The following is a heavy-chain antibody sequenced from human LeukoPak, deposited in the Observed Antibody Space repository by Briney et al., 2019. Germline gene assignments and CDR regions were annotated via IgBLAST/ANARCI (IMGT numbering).Heavy chain of an antibody. J-gene: IGHJ4*02. V-gene: IGHV1-2*02. Sequence: ASVKVSCKVSGYTFTAFYVHWVRQAPGQGLDWMGWINPNGGRTNYAQKFQGRVTMTRDTSISTAYVELSNLRPDDTAIYFCTSRYCNGDGCTYLPDFFDLWGQGALLTVSS. D-gene: IGHD2-15*01. CDR1: GYTFTAFY. CDR2: INPNGGRT. CDR3: TSRYCNGDGCTYLPDFFDL.